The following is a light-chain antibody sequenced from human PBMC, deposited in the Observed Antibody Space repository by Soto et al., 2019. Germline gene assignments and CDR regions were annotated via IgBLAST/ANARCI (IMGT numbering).Light chain of an antibody. J-gene: IGKJ2*01. CDR1: QGISSY. CDR2: SAS. CDR3: QQLNSYPYT. Sequence: DIQLTQSPSFLSASVGGRVTITCRASQGISSYLAWYQQKPGKAPKLLIYSASTLQSGVPSRFSGGGSGTEVTLQISSRQPEDVATYYCQQLNSYPYTFGQGTKLEIK. V-gene: IGKV1-9*01.